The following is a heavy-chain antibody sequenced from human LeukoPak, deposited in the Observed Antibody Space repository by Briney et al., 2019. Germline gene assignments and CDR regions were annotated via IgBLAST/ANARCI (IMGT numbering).Heavy chain of an antibody. Sequence: EPGGSLRLSCAASGFTFSSYAMSWVRQAPGKGLEWVSAITGGGSNTYHADSAKGRFTISRDNSKNTLYLQMNSPRVEDTAVYYCAKARLYSGWYDYFDSWGQGTLVTVSS. V-gene: IGHV3-23*01. J-gene: IGHJ4*02. CDR3: AKARLYSGWYDYFDS. CDR1: GFTFSSYA. D-gene: IGHD6-19*01. CDR2: ITGGGSNT.